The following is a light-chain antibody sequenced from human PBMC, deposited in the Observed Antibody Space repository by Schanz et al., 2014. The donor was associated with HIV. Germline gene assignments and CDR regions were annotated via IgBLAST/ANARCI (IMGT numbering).Light chain of an antibody. CDR3: SSYAGSYSFV. V-gene: IGLV2-8*01. CDR2: EVT. Sequence: QSALTQPPSASGSPGQSVTISCTGTSSDVGAYNSVSWYQQHTGKAPKLLIYEVTKRPSGVPDRFSGSKSGNTASLTVSGLQAEDEADYYCSSYAGSYSFVFGTGTKLTVL. CDR1: SSDVGAYNS. J-gene: IGLJ1*01.